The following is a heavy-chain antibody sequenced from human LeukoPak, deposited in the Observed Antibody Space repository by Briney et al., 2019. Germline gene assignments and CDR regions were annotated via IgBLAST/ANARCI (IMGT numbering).Heavy chain of an antibody. Sequence: ASVKVSCKAYAYTFTSPGISWVRQAPGQGLEWMGWISTYNGDTKYAQKFQGRVTITSDTSTNTAYMEVRSLKSDDTAVYYCARDLAFLPVHSANGWFDPCGQGTLVTVSS. CDR2: ISTYNGDT. CDR1: AYTFTSPG. CDR3: ARDLAFLPVHSANGWFDP. J-gene: IGHJ5*02. V-gene: IGHV1-18*01. D-gene: IGHD2-2*01.